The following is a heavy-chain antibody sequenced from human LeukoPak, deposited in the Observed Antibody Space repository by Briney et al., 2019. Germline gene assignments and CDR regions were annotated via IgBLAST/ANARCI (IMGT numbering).Heavy chain of an antibody. J-gene: IGHJ4*02. D-gene: IGHD1-26*01. Sequence: SETLSLTCTVSGGSISSSSYYWGWIRQPPGKGLEWIGYIYYSGSTNYNPSLKSRVTISVDTSKNQFSLKLSSVTAADTAVYYCARHSVVGATLGFDYWGQGTLVTVSS. CDR2: IYYSGST. CDR3: ARHSVVGATLGFDY. V-gene: IGHV4-61*05. CDR1: GGSISSSSYY.